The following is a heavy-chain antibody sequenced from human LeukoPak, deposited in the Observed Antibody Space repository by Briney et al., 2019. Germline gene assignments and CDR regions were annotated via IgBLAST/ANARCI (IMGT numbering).Heavy chain of an antibody. CDR1: GFTFSNYG. CDR2: VSYEGKSQ. Sequence: PGRSLRLSCATSGFTFSNYGMHWVRQAPGKGLEWVAVVSYEGKSQYYADSVRGRFTISRDNSKNTLSLQMNSLRVEDTAIYYCAKDIQLSTWGLGTMVTVSS. CDR3: AKDIQLST. J-gene: IGHJ3*01. V-gene: IGHV3-30*18. D-gene: IGHD5-24*01.